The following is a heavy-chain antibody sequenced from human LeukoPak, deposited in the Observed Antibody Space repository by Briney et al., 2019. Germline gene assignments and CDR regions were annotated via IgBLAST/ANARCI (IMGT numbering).Heavy chain of an antibody. CDR3: AREAYCGGDCPGAFDI. Sequence: PSETPSLTCAVYGGSFSGYYWSWIRQPPGKGLEWIGEINHSGSTNYNPSLKSRVTISVDTSKNQFSLKLSSVTAADTAVYYCAREAYCGGDCPGAFDIWGQGTMVTASS. D-gene: IGHD2-21*02. CDR1: GGSFSGYY. V-gene: IGHV4-34*01. J-gene: IGHJ3*02. CDR2: INHSGST.